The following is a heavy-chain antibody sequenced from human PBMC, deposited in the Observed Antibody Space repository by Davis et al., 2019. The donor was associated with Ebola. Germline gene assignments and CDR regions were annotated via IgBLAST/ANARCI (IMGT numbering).Heavy chain of an antibody. CDR1: GGSIISSSSY. Sequence: MPSETLSLTCTVSGGSIISSSSYWGWIRQPPRKGLEWIGSIYYSGITYYNPSLKSRVTISVDTSKNQFSLKLSSVTAADTAVYYCALSGGTYCSGGSCSLDYWGQGTLVTVSS. CDR3: ALSGGTYCSGGSCSLDY. CDR2: IYYSGIT. D-gene: IGHD2-15*01. J-gene: IGHJ4*02. V-gene: IGHV4-39*01.